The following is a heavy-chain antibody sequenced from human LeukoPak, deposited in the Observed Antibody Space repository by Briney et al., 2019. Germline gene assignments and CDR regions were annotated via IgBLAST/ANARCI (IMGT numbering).Heavy chain of an antibody. Sequence: AGSLSLSCAASGIIFNNYAMHWVRQAPGKGLEYVSAISSNGGSTYYANSVKGRFTISRDNSKNTLYLQMGSLRAEDMAVYYCATRSGSYNGFYFDSWGQGTLVTVSS. D-gene: IGHD1-26*01. CDR1: GIIFNNYA. J-gene: IGHJ4*02. CDR3: ATRSGSYNGFYFDS. CDR2: ISSNGGST. V-gene: IGHV3-64*01.